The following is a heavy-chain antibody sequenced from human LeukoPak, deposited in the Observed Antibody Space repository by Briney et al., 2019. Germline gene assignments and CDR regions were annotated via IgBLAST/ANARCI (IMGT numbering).Heavy chain of an antibody. D-gene: IGHD6-6*01. J-gene: IGHJ4*02. CDR3: TREYSSSSDY. CDR2: IYYSGNT. V-gene: IGHV4-39*02. Sequence: SETLSLTCTVSGGPISSSSHHWSWVRQPPGKGLEWIGSIYYSGNTYYNPSLKSRVTISVDTSKNQFSLKLTSVTAADTAVYYCTREYSSSSDYWGQGTLVTVSS. CDR1: GGPISSSSHH.